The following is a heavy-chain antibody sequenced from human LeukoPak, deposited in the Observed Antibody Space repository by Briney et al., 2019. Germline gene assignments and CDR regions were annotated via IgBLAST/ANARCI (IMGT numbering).Heavy chain of an antibody. CDR1: GFTFSSNY. CDR2: IYSGGST. D-gene: IGHD4-17*01. Sequence: GGSLRLSCAASGFTFSSNYMSWVRQAPGKGLEWVSVIYSGGSTYYADSVKGRFTISRDNSKNTLYLQMNSLRAEDTAVYYCARADGDGYYYYYGMDVWGQGTTVTVSS. J-gene: IGHJ6*02. CDR3: ARADGDGYYYYYGMDV. V-gene: IGHV3-66*01.